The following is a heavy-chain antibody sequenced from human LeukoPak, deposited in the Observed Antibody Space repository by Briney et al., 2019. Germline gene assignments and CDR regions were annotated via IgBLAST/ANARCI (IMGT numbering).Heavy chain of an antibody. CDR3: ARDLSSSSSNWFDP. CDR2: IIPIFGTA. Sequence: ASVKVSCTASGYTFSSYAISWVRQAPGQGLEWMGGIIPIFGTANYAQKFQGRVTITADESTSTAYMELSSLRSEDTAVYYCARDLSSSSSNWFDPWGQGTLVTVSS. D-gene: IGHD6-6*01. CDR1: GYTFSSYA. V-gene: IGHV1-69*13. J-gene: IGHJ5*02.